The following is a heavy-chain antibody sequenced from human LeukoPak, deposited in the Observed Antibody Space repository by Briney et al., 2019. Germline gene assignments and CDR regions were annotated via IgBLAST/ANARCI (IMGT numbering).Heavy chain of an antibody. D-gene: IGHD3-10*01. CDR1: GGSISSSTYF. V-gene: IGHV4-39*07. CDR2: IYHSGST. Sequence: PSETLSLTCTVSGGSISSSTYFWGWIRQPPGKGLEGIGSIYHSGSTYYNPSRKSRVTISVDTSKNQFSLKLSSVTAADTAVYYCARDRGFGEFDYWGQGTLVTVSS. CDR3: ARDRGFGEFDY. J-gene: IGHJ4*02.